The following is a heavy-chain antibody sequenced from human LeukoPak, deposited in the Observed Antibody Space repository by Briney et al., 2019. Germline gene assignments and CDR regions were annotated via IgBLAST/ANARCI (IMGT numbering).Heavy chain of an antibody. CDR1: GFSFSDSW. J-gene: IGHJ4*02. Sequence: GGSLRLSCAASGFSFSDSWMSWVRQAPGKGLEWVANMNPDGSGKYYVDSVRGRFTVSRDNAKNTVYLQMNSLRAEGTAVYYCGRDPAWGAIDYWGQGTLVTVSS. CDR2: MNPDGSGK. V-gene: IGHV3-7*01. D-gene: IGHD7-27*01. CDR3: GRDPAWGAIDY.